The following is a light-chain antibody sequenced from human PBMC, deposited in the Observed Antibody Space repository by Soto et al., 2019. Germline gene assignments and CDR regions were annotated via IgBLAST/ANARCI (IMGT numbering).Light chain of an antibody. CDR2: GNN. CDR1: STNIGAGYD. V-gene: IGLV1-40*01. J-gene: IGLJ3*02. CDR3: QSYVSILGGSRV. Sequence: QSELTQPPSVSGAPGQRVTISCTGSSTNIGAGYDVHWYQHLPGTAPKLLIYGNNHRPSGVPDRFSGSKSDTSASLAITGLQPEDEADYFCQSYVSILGGSRVFGGGTKLTVL.